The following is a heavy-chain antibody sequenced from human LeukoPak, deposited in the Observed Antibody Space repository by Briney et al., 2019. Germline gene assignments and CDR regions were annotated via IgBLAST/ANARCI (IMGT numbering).Heavy chain of an antibody. J-gene: IGHJ4*02. V-gene: IGHV5-51*01. D-gene: IGHD5-24*01. CDR3: ARHVRVGYNLFSFDY. CDR2: IYPGDSDT. CDR1: GYSFTSYW. Sequence: GESLKISCKGSGYSFTSYWIGWVRQMPGKGLEWMGIIYPGDSDTRYSPSFQGQVTISADKSISTAYLQWSSLKASDTAMYYCARHVRVGYNLFSFDYWGQGTLVTVSS.